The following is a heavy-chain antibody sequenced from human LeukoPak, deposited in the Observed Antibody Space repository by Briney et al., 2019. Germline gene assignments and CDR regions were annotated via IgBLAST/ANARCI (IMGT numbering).Heavy chain of an antibody. CDR3: ARDLRIGSVAAKNQRNWFDP. CDR1: GYTFTGYY. CDR2: INPNSGGT. J-gene: IGHJ5*02. Sequence: ASVRVSCKASGYTFTGYYMHWVRQAPGQGLEWMGWINPNSGGTNYAQKFQGRVTMTRDTSISTAYMELSRLRSDDTAVYYCARDLRIGSVAAKNQRNWFDPWGQGTLVTVSS. V-gene: IGHV1-2*02. D-gene: IGHD6-25*01.